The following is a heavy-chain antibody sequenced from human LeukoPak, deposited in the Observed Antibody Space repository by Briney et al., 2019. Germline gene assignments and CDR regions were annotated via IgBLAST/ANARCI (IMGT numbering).Heavy chain of an antibody. Sequence: GGSLRLSCAASGFTFSSYGMHWVRQAPGKGLEWVAFIRYDGSNKYYADSVKGRFTISRDNSKNTLYLQMNSLRAEDTAVYYCAKELRGVGATKASLDYWGQGTLVTVSS. J-gene: IGHJ4*02. D-gene: IGHD1-26*01. CDR2: IRYDGSNK. V-gene: IGHV3-30*02. CDR1: GFTFSSYG. CDR3: AKELRGVGATKASLDY.